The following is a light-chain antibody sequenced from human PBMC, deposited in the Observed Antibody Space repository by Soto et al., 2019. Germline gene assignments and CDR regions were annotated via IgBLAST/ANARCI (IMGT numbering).Light chain of an antibody. CDR2: KAS. V-gene: IGKV1-5*03. Sequence: DIQMTQSPSTLSASVGDRVTNTCRASQSISSWLAWYQQKPGKAPKLLIYKASSLESGVPSRFSGSGSGTEFTLTISILQPDDFATYYCQQYNSYSPSFGPGTKVDIK. CDR1: QSISSW. CDR3: QQYNSYSPS. J-gene: IGKJ3*01.